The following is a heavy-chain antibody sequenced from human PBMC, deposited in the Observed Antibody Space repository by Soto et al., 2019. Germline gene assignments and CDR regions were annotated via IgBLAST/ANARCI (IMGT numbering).Heavy chain of an antibody. J-gene: IGHJ6*02. Sequence: GSLRLSRAASGFTFNNYGMNWVRQAPGKGLEWVAIISNDGSNKYYIESVRGRFTISRDNSKNMLFLQMNSLRVEDTAVYFCTKDGRFDSDGSLYYYYYGMDVWGQGTTVTVSS. CDR2: ISNDGSNK. D-gene: IGHD2-15*01. CDR3: TKDGRFDSDGSLYYYYYGMDV. CDR1: GFTFNNYG. V-gene: IGHV3-30*18.